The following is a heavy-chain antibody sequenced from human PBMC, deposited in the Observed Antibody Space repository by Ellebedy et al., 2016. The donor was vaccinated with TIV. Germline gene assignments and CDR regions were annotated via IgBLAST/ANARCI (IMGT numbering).Heavy chain of an antibody. J-gene: IGHJ6*02. CDR2: LNQDGSRI. CDR1: GFTFNSYW. D-gene: IGHD3-22*01. Sequence: GESLKISCATSGFTFNSYWMSWVRQAPGKGLEWVAKLNQDGSRIYLVDSVKGRFTISRDNAKNSVYLRMDTLRVEDTAVYHCVRDGAYGDYSPGYYGMDVWGQGTTVTVSS. CDR3: VRDGAYGDYSPGYYGMDV. V-gene: IGHV3-7*03.